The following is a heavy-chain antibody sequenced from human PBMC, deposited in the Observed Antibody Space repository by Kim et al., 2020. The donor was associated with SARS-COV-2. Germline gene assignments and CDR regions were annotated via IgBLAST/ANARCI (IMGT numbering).Heavy chain of an antibody. CDR3: VRIWSDAFDI. CDR2: ISSSGSTI. J-gene: IGHJ3*02. CDR1: GFSCSDYY. Sequence: GGSLRLSCAASGFSCSDYYMNWVRQAPGKGLEWVSYISSSGSTIYYADSVRGRFTISRDNAKNSLFLQMNSLRAEDTAVYYCVRIWSDAFDIWGQGTMVTVSS. D-gene: IGHD3-10*01. V-gene: IGHV3-11*01.